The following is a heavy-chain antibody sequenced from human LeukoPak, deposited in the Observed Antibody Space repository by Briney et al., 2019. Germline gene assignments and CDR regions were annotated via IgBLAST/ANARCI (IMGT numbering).Heavy chain of an antibody. CDR2: IYYSGST. CDR3: ARATTVVTPPSFYYYYYYMDV. Sequence: SETLSLTCTVSGGSISSYYWSWIRQPPGKGLEWIGDIYYSGSTNYNPSLKSRVTISVDTSKNQFSLKLSSVTAADTAVYYCARATTVVTPPSFYYYYYYMDVWGKGTTATVSS. CDR1: GGSISSYY. D-gene: IGHD4-23*01. J-gene: IGHJ6*03. V-gene: IGHV4-59*08.